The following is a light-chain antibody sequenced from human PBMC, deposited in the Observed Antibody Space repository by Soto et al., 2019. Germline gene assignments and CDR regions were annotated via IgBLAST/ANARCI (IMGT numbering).Light chain of an antibody. CDR1: QTISTY. Sequence: DIQMTQYPSSLSASVGDRVTITCLASQTISTYLNWYQQKPGKAPKLLIYAASSLQSGVPSRFSGSGSGTDFTLTISSLQPEDFATYYCQQSYSTLWTFGQGTKVDIK. CDR3: QQSYSTLWT. CDR2: AAS. J-gene: IGKJ1*01. V-gene: IGKV1-39*01.